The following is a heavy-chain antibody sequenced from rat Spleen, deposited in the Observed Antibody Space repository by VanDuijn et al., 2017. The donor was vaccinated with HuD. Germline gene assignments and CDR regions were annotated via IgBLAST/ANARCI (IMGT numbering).Heavy chain of an antibody. CDR3: ATLGLAYYFDY. CDR1: GYSITSNY. D-gene: IGHD4-2*01. CDR2: ISYSGST. V-gene: IGHV3-1*01. J-gene: IGHJ2*01. Sequence: EVQLQESGPGLVKPSQSLSLTCSVTGYSITSNYWGWIRKFPGNKMEWIGHISYSGSTNYNPSLKSRVSITRDTSKNQFFLQLNSVTTEDTATYYCATLGLAYYFDYWGQGVMVTVSS.